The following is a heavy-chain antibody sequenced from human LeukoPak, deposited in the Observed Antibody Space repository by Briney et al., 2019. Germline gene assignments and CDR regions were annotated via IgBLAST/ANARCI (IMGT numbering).Heavy chain of an antibody. D-gene: IGHD2-2*01. Sequence: GESLKISCKGSGYSFTSYWIGWVRQMPGKGLEWMGIIYPGDSDTRYSPSFQGQVTISADKSISTAYLQWRSLQASDTAIYYCARTYCSIISCRNDAFDIWGQGTMVTVSS. V-gene: IGHV5-51*01. CDR2: IYPGDSDT. CDR3: ARTYCSIISCRNDAFDI. J-gene: IGHJ3*02. CDR1: GYSFTSYW.